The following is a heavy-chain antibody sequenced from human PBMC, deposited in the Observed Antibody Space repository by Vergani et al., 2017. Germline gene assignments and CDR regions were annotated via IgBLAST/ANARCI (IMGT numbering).Heavy chain of an antibody. CDR1: GGSISSGDHC. J-gene: IGHJ6*03. CDR2: IFYSGTT. Sequence: QVQLQQWGAGLLKPSETLSLTCAVSGGSISSGDHCWTWIRQRPGKGLEWIGYIFYSGTTYDNPSLRSRLTISVDTSQNQFSLKFRSVTAADTAVYYCARVDTQVPATSHFYYMDVWGKGTTVVVSS. CDR3: ARVDTQVPATSHFYYMDV. V-gene: IGHV4-31*11. D-gene: IGHD6-25*01.